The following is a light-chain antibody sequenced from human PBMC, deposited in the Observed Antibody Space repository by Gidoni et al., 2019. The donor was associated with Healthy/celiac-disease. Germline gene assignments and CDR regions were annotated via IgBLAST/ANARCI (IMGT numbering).Light chain of an antibody. CDR3: QQYYSTPWT. CDR2: WAS. J-gene: IGKJ1*01. CDR1: QSVLYSSNNKNY. V-gene: IGKV4-1*01. Sequence: QSVLYSSNNKNYLAWYQQKPGPPPKLLIYWASTRESGVPDRFSGSGSGTDFTLTISSLQAEDVAVYYCQQYYSTPWTFGQGTKVEIK.